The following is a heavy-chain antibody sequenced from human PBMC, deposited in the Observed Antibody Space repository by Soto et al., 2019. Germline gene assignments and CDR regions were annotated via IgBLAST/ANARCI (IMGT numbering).Heavy chain of an antibody. CDR1: GFAFSDYY. V-gene: IGHV3-11*01. CDR2: ISSSVDII. J-gene: IGHJ4*02. Sequence: GGSLRLSCAASGFAFSDYYMSWIRRAPGKGLEWVSYISSSVDIIYYADSVKGRFTISRDNAKNSLYLQMNSLRAEDTAVYYCARDLGYHDSSCYFDYWGQGTLVTVSS. CDR3: ARDLGYHDSSCYFDY. D-gene: IGHD3-22*01.